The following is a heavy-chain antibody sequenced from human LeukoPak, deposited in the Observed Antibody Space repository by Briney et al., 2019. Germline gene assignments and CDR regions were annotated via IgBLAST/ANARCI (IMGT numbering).Heavy chain of an antibody. CDR2: IGTAGDT. CDR1: GFTFSSYD. J-gene: IGHJ3*02. CDR3: ARGGTTYYYGSGNHYDAFDI. V-gene: IGHV3-13*01. Sequence: GGSLRLSCAASGFTFSSYDMHWVRQPTGKGLEWVSAIGTAGDTYYPGSVKGRFTISRENAKNSLYLQMNSLRAGDTAVYYCARGGTTYYYGSGNHYDAFDIWGQGTMVTVSS. D-gene: IGHD3-10*01.